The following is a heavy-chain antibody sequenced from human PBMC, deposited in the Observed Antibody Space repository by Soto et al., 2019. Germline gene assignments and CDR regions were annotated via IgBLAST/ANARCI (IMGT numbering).Heavy chain of an antibody. CDR1: GFTFSSYA. J-gene: IGHJ6*02. V-gene: IGHV3-30-3*01. CDR3: ARDLWFGDFMVATLDSYYGMDV. CDR2: ISYDGSNK. D-gene: IGHD3-10*01. Sequence: QVQLVESGGGVVQPGRSLRLSCAASGFTFSSYAMHWVRQAPGKGLVWVAVISYDGSNKDYADSVKGRFTISRDNSKNALYLQMNSLKAEDTAVYYCARDLWFGDFMVATLDSYYGMDVWGHGTTVTVSS.